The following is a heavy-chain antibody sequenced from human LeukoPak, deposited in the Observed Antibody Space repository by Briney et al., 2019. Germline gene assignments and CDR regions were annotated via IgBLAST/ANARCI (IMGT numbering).Heavy chain of an antibody. V-gene: IGHV1-18*01. CDR3: ARVPTGSRRGLDWFDP. D-gene: IGHD1-26*01. Sequence: ASVKVSCKASGYTFTSYGISWVRQAPGQGLEWMGWISAYNGNTNYAQNLQGRVTMITDTSTTTAYMELRSLTSDDTAVYYCARVPTGSRRGLDWFDPWGQGTLVTVSS. J-gene: IGHJ5*02. CDR2: ISAYNGNT. CDR1: GYTFTSYG.